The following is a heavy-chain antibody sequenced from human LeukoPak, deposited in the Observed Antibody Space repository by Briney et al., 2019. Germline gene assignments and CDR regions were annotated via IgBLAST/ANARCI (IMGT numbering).Heavy chain of an antibody. D-gene: IGHD3-16*01. J-gene: IGHJ4*02. V-gene: IGHV3-21*01. CDR1: GFTFSSYW. Sequence: GGSLRLSCAASGFTFSSYWMSWVRQAPGKGLEWVSSISSSSSYIYYADSVKGRFTISRDNAKNSLYLQMNSLRAEDTAVYYCVRGELRRHIDYWGQGTLVTVSS. CDR3: VRGELRRHIDY. CDR2: ISSSSSYI.